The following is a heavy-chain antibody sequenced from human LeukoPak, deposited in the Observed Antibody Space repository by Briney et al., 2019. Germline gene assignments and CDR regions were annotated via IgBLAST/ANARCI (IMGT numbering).Heavy chain of an antibody. V-gene: IGHV3-9*01. CDR2: ISWNSGSI. Sequence: GRSLRLSCAASGFTFDDYAMHWVRQAPGKGLEWVSGISWNSGSIGYADSVKGRFTISRDSSTNTLYLQLSSLRAEDTAIYYCARGGSVFAYFFDYWGQGTLVTVSS. CDR1: GFTFDDYA. J-gene: IGHJ4*02. D-gene: IGHD3-10*01. CDR3: ARGGSVFAYFFDY.